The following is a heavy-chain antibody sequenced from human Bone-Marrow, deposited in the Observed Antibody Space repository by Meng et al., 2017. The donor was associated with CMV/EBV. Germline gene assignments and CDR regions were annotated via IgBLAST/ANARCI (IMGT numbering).Heavy chain of an antibody. CDR1: GFTFSSYA. J-gene: IGHJ4*02. CDR2: ISYDGSNK. V-gene: IGHV3-30-3*01. CDR3: ARLLLAAVAGDY. D-gene: IGHD6-19*01. Sequence: VESWGGVVQPGRSLRLSCAASGFTFSSYAMHWVRQAPGKGLEWVAVISYDGSNKYYADSVKGRFTISRDNSKNTLYLQMNSLRAEDTAVYYCARLLLAAVAGDYWGQGTLVTVSS.